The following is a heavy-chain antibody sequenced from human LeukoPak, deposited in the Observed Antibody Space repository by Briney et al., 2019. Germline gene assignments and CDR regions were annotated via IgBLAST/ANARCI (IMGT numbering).Heavy chain of an antibody. CDR2: ISYDGSNK. CDR3: ARGITGTTKYYYYGMDV. Sequence: GGSLRLSCAASGFTFSSYSMHWVRQAPGKGLEWVAVISYDGSNKYYADSVKGRFTISRDNSKNTLYLQMTSLRAEDTAVYYCARGITGTTKYYYYGMDVWGQGTTVTVSS. D-gene: IGHD1-20*01. V-gene: IGHV3-30-3*01. J-gene: IGHJ6*02. CDR1: GFTFSSYS.